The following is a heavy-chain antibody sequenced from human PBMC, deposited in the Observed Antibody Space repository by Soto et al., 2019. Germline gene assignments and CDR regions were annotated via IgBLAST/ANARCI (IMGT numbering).Heavy chain of an antibody. V-gene: IGHV3-23*01. CDR1: GFTFSSYA. CDR3: AKAGGSSRWYWSDY. D-gene: IGHD6-13*01. Sequence: PGGSLRLSCAASGFTFSSYAMSWVRQAPGKGLEWVSAISGSGGSTYYADSVKGRFTISRDNSKNTLYLQMNSLRAEDTAVYYCAKAGGSSRWYWSDYWGQGTLVTVSS. CDR2: ISGSGGST. J-gene: IGHJ4*02.